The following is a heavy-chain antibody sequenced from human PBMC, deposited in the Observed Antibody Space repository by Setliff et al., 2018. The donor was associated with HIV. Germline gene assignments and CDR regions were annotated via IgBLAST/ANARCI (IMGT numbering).Heavy chain of an antibody. CDR2: MNPNSGNT. CDR1: GYPFSSYD. CDR3: ARGISRDSSGYYRDEYFQH. Sequence: GASVKVSCKASGYPFSSYDIHWVRQATGQGLEWMGWMNPNSGNTGYAQKFQGRVTLTTDTTTNTAYMEVRTLRSDDTAVYYCARGISRDSSGYYRDEYFQHWGQGTLVTVSS. V-gene: IGHV1-8*02. J-gene: IGHJ1*01. D-gene: IGHD3-22*01.